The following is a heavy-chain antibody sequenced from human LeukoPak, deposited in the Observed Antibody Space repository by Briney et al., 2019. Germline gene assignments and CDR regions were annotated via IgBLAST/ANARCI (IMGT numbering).Heavy chain of an antibody. Sequence: ASVNLSFKSSRYTFTSYYMHWIRHAPAQGLERKGIINPSGGSTSYAQKLQGRVTMTRDMSTSTVYMELSSLRSEDTAVYYCAREMGIAVAGTRFMDVWGKGNTVTVS. CDR2: INPSGGST. J-gene: IGHJ6*03. D-gene: IGHD6-19*01. CDR1: RYTFTSYY. V-gene: IGHV1-46*04. CDR3: AREMGIAVAGTRFMDV.